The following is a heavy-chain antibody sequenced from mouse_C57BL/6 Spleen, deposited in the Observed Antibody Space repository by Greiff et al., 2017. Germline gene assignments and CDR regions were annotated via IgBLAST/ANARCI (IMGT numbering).Heavy chain of an antibody. D-gene: IGHD1-1*01. CDR2: ISYSGST. V-gene: IGHV3-1*01. CDR3: ARGSYYYGSLFAY. J-gene: IGHJ3*01. Sequence: EVKLQESGPGMVKPSQSLSLTCTVTGYSITSGYDWHWIRHFPGNKLEWMGYISYSGSTNYNPSLKSRISITHDTSKNHFFLKLNSVTTEDTATYYCARGSYYYGSLFAYWGQGTLVTVSA. CDR1: GYSITSGYD.